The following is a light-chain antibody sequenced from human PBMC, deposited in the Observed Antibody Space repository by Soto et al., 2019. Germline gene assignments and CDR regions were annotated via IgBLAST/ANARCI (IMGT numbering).Light chain of an antibody. CDR1: SSNIGNNY. CDR2: DNN. Sequence: QSVLTQPPSVSAAPGQKVTISCSGSSSNIGNNYVSWYQQLPGTAPKLLIYDNNKRPSGIPDRFSDSKSGTSATLAITGLQTGDEADYYCGTLDISMSAYVFGNGTKVTVL. J-gene: IGLJ1*01. V-gene: IGLV1-51*01. CDR3: GTLDISMSAYV.